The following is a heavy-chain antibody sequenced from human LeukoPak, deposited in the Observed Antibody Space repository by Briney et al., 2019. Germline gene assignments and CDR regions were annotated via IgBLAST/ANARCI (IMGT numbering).Heavy chain of an antibody. CDR1: GFTFSDYY. CDR3: ARDGLGLTATGAFDI. V-gene: IGHV3-11*04. D-gene: IGHD1-26*01. J-gene: IGHJ3*02. Sequence: GGSLRLSCAASGFTFSDYYMSWIRQAPGKGLEWVSYISSSGSTIYYADSMKGRFTISRDNAKNSLYLQMNSLRAEDTALYYCARDGLGLTATGAFDIWGQGTMVTVSS. CDR2: ISSSGSTI.